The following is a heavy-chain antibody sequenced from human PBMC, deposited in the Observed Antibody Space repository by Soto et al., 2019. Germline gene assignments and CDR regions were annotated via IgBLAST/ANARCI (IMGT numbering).Heavy chain of an antibody. D-gene: IGHD4-17*01. CDR2: IKQDGSEK. CDR3: ARDARTTRYYYYYYGMDV. V-gene: IGHV3-7*05. J-gene: IGHJ6*02. Sequence: EVQLVESGGGLVQPGGSLRLSCAASGFTFSSYWMSWVRQAPGKGLEWVANIKQDGSEKYYVDSVKGRFTISRDNAKNSLYLQMNSLRAEDTAVYYCARDARTTRYYYYYYGMDVWGQGTTVTVSS. CDR1: GFTFSSYW.